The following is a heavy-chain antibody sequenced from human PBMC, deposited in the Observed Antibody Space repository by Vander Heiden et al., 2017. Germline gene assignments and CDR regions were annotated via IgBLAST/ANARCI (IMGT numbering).Heavy chain of an antibody. CDR3: VRGIGDLWYYGMDV. V-gene: IGHV4-39*01. CDR2: LYHSGTP. CDR1: RLSTSATRSY. D-gene: IGHD3-3*01. J-gene: IGHJ6*01. Sequence: HLQLQQSCPGPVKPSVTLPLTCAPPRLSTSATRSYRRCVRPPPGKGLEWIGSLYHSGTPYYNRYLRSRLTISVDTSKTLFSRKLSSVTAADTAVYFCVRGIGDLWYYGMDVWGQGTTVTVSS.